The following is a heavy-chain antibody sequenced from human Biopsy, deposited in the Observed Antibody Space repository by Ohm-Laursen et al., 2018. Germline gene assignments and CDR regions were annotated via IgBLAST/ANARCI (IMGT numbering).Heavy chain of an antibody. CDR3: AKDLGLNCSDRLLFYYGMDV. Sequence: SLRLSCAASGFHFSDYYMSWIRQAPGKGLEWISYIASSGGTTYYVDYVKGRFTISRDNARNALHLQMNSLRTEDTALYYCAKDLGLNCSDRLLFYYGMDVWGRGTTVTVSS. CDR2: IASSGGTT. D-gene: IGHD1-20*01. CDR1: GFHFSDYY. V-gene: IGHV3-11*01. J-gene: IGHJ6*02.